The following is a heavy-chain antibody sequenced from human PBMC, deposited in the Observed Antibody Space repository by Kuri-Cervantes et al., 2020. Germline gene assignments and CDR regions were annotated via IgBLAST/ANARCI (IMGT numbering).Heavy chain of an antibody. Sequence: ASVKVSCKASGYTFTSYGISWVRQAPGQGLEWMGWISAYNGNTNYAQKLQGRVTMTTDTSTSTAYMELRSLRSDDTAVYYCAREGVRAKYDILTGYQIESSGPFDYWGQGTLVTVSS. D-gene: IGHD3-9*01. CDR3: AREGVRAKYDILTGYQIESSGPFDY. CDR1: GYTFTSYG. J-gene: IGHJ4*02. CDR2: ISAYNGNT. V-gene: IGHV1-18*01.